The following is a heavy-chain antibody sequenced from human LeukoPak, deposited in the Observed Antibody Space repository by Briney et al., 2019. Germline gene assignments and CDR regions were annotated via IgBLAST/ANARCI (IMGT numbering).Heavy chain of an antibody. CDR3: ARGGGDIVVVPAAMDWFDP. CDR2: INPNSGGT. V-gene: IGHV1-2*04. J-gene: IGHJ5*02. Sequence: ASVKVSCKASGYTFTGYYMRWVRQAPGQGLEWMGWINPNSGGTNYAQKFQGWVTMTRDTSISTAYMELSRLRSDDTAVYYCARGGGDIVVVPAAMDWFDPWGQGTLVTVSS. D-gene: IGHD2-2*01. CDR1: GYTFTGYY.